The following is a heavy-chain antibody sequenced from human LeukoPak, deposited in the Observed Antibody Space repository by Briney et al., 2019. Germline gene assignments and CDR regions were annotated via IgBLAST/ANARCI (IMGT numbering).Heavy chain of an antibody. CDR1: GGSISSFY. V-gene: IGHV4-59*08. J-gene: IGHJ4*02. CDR2: VYFTGST. Sequence: SETLSLTCTVSGGSISSFYWTWMRQPPGKGLEYIGYVYFTGSTDYNPSLKSRATISVDTSKNQFSLRLSSVTAADTAVYYCARRGAMVRGPAYHFDHWGQGILVTVSS. CDR3: ARRGAMVRGPAYHFDH. D-gene: IGHD3-10*01.